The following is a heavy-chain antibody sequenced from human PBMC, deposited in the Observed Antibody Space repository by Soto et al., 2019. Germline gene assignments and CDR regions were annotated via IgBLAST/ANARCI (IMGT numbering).Heavy chain of an antibody. J-gene: IGHJ4*02. CDR3: VRDIR. CDR2: INSDGRRI. V-gene: IGHV3-74*03. Sequence: VQLVESGGGLVQPGGSLRLSWAASGLTLSSQGMYWVRQGPGKGRVWVSYINSDGRRIAYADSVKGRFTISRDNAKNTLYLQMNSLRVEDTAVYYCVRDIRWGRGTLVTVSS. CDR1: GLTLSSQG.